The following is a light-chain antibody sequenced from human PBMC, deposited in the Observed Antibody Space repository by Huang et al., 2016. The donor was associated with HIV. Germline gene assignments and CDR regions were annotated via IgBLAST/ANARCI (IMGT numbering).Light chain of an antibody. CDR3: QQYYTTPCT. CDR2: GAS. J-gene: IGKJ2*02. Sequence: DIVVTQSPDSLAVSLGVRATITCKTSQSVSYSSNNKHYVSWYQQKAGQTPRLIIYGASTRESGVPDRFSGSGSGIDFTLTISNLQAEDVAVDYCQQYYTTPCTFGQGTKLEI. CDR1: QSVSYSSNNKHY. V-gene: IGKV4-1*01.